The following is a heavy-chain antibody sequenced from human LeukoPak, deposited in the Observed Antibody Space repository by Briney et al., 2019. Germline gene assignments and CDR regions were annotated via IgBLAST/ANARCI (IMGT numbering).Heavy chain of an antibody. V-gene: IGHV4-59*01. J-gene: IGHJ5*02. D-gene: IGHD2-15*01. CDR1: GGSISSYY. CDR2: IYYSGST. CDR3: ARVIGGFSGPTGFDP. Sequence: PSETLSLTCTVSGGSISSYYWSWIRQPPGKGLEWIGCIYYSGSTNYNPSLKSRVTISVDTSKNQFSLKLSSVTAADTAVYYCARVIGGFSGPTGFDPWGQGTLVTVSS.